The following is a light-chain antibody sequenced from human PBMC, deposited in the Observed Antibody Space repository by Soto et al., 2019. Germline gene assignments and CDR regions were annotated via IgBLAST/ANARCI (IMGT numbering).Light chain of an antibody. CDR3: GSYAGTGTLV. CDR1: SNDIGHYNS. V-gene: IGLV2-23*02. Sequence: QSALTQPASVSGSPGQSITISCTGTSNDIGHYNSVSWYQQHPAKAPKLMISEVSKRPSGISNRFSGSKSGNTASLTISGLQAEDEADYYCGSYAGTGTLVFGGGTQLTVL. CDR2: EVS. J-gene: IGLJ3*02.